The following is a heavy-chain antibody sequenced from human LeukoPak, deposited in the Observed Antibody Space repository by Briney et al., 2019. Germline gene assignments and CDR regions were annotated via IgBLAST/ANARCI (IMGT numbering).Heavy chain of an antibody. CDR3: ARFGDFWSGYYGDY. Sequence: GGSLRLSCAASGFTFSNYWMSWVRQAPGKGLEWVANIKQDGSEKYYVDSVKGRSTISRDNAKNLLYLQMNSLRAEDTAVYYCARFGDFWSGYYGDYWGQGTLVTVSS. D-gene: IGHD3-3*01. J-gene: IGHJ4*02. CDR2: IKQDGSEK. V-gene: IGHV3-7*01. CDR1: GFTFSNYW.